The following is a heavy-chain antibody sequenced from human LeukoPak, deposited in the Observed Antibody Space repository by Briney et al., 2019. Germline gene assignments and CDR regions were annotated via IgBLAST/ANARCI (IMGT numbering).Heavy chain of an antibody. V-gene: IGHV4-59*01. D-gene: IGHD2-2*01. CDR3: VKSNSRYQPWTLDI. Sequence: SETLSLTCTVSSGSFRTYYWSWIRQPPGKGLEWIGYIFYNEGTSYNPSPKGRVTISVDTSNNQLSLKVNSVTAADTAMYYCVKSNSRYQPWTLDIWGRGTMVTVSS. J-gene: IGHJ3*02. CDR1: SGSFRTYY. CDR2: IFYNEGT.